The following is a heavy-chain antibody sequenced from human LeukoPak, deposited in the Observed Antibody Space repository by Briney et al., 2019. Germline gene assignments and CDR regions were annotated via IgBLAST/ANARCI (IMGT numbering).Heavy chain of an antibody. V-gene: IGHV1-46*01. D-gene: IGHD3-10*01. CDR3: ARDPGYYGSGSYPNYFDY. Sequence: GASVKVSCKASGYTFTSYYMHWVRQAPGQGLEWMGIINPSGGSTSYAQKFQGRVTMTRDTSTSTVYMELSSLRSEDTAMYYCARDPGYYGSGSYPNYFDYWGQGTLVTVSS. J-gene: IGHJ4*02. CDR1: GYTFTSYY. CDR2: INPSGGST.